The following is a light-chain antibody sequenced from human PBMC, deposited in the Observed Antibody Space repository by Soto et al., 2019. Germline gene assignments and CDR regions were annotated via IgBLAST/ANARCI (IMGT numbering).Light chain of an antibody. Sequence: DIQMTQSPSTLSASVGDRVTITCRASQSISSWLAWYQQKPRKAPKLLIYDASRLESGVPSRFSGSGSGTEFTLTISGLQPDDFAQYDCQQYNSYSGDTFGQGTKLEIK. CDR1: QSISSW. V-gene: IGKV1-5*01. CDR2: DAS. J-gene: IGKJ2*01. CDR3: QQYNSYSGDT.